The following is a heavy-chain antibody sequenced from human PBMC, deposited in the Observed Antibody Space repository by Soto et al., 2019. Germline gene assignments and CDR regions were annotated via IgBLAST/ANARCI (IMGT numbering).Heavy chain of an antibody. Sequence: ASVKVSCKASGYTFTSYAMHWVRQAPGQRLEWMGWINAGNGNTKYSQKFQGRVTITRDTSASTAYMELSSLRSEDTAVYYCARDQTPGAVVVPAANWFDPWGQGTLVTVSS. J-gene: IGHJ5*02. CDR2: INAGNGNT. D-gene: IGHD2-2*01. CDR3: ARDQTPGAVVVPAANWFDP. CDR1: GYTFTSYA. V-gene: IGHV1-3*01.